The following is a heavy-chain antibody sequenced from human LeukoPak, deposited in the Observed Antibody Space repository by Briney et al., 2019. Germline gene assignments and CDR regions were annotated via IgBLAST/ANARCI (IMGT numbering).Heavy chain of an antibody. D-gene: IGHD3-9*01. V-gene: IGHV4-59*08. J-gene: IGHJ5*02. Sequence: SETLSLTCTVSGGSISSYYWSWIRQPPGKGLEWIGYIYYSGSTNYNPSLKSRVTISVDTSKDQFSLKLSSVTAADTAVYYCARADILTGYWFDPWGQGTLVTVSS. CDR2: IYYSGST. CDR1: GGSISSYY. CDR3: ARADILTGYWFDP.